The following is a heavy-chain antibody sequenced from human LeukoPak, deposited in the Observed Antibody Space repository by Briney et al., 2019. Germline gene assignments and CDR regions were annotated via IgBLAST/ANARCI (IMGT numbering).Heavy chain of an antibody. J-gene: IGHJ4*02. CDR3: ARDGHNWNSAFDY. V-gene: IGHV4-4*07. CDR2: IYTSGST. Sequence: SETLSLTCAVYGGSFSGYYWSWIRQPAGKGLEWIGRIYTSGSTNYNPSLKSRVTMSVDTSKNQFSLKLSSVTAADTAVYYCARDGHNWNSAFDYWGQGTLVTVSS. CDR1: GGSFSGYY. D-gene: IGHD1-7*01.